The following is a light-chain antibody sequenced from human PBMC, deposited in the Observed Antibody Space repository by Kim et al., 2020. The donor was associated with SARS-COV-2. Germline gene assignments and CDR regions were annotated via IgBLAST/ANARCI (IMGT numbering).Light chain of an antibody. CDR3: QVWDSTTWV. V-gene: IGLV3-9*01. CDR1: NIGGNK. Sequence: SVALGQTGTITCRGNNIGGNKVHWYQPKPGQAPVLVIYRDTNRPSGIPERFSGSNSGNTATLTISRAQAGDEDDYYCQVWDSTTWVFGGGTQLTVL. J-gene: IGLJ3*02. CDR2: RDT.